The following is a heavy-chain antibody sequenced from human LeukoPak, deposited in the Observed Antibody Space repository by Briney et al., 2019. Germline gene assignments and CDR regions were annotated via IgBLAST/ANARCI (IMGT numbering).Heavy chain of an antibody. D-gene: IGHD6-13*01. CDR3: AREPSIAAAGLDY. V-gene: IGHV1-69*04. CDR2: IIPILGIA. CDR1: GGTFSSYA. J-gene: IGHJ4*02. Sequence: ASVKVSCKASGGTFSSYAISWVRQAPGQGLEWMGRIIPILGIANYAQKFQGRVTITADKSTSTACMELSSLRSEDTAVYYCAREPSIAAAGLDYWGQGTLVTVSS.